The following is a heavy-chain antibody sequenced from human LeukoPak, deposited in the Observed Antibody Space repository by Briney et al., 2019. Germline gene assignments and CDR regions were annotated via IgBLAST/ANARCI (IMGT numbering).Heavy chain of an antibody. J-gene: IGHJ5*02. V-gene: IGHV3-7*01. CDR2: IKEDGSEQ. CDR1: GFTFSRHW. CDR3: VRGSAGTVYNWFDP. D-gene: IGHD6-13*01. Sequence: GGSLRLSCTASGFTFSRHWISWVRQTPGKGLEWVANIKEDGSEQYYVDSVKGRFTMSRDNAKSSLYLQMNSLRAEDTAVYYCVRGSAGTVYNWFDPWGQGTLVTVSS.